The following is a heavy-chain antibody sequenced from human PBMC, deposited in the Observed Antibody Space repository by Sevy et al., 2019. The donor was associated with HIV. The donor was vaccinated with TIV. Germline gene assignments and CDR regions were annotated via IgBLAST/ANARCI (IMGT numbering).Heavy chain of an antibody. CDR1: GYTFTGYY. V-gene: IGHV1-2*06. J-gene: IGHJ4*02. CDR3: ARDHSYYYDSSGYIDY. Sequence: ASVKVSCKASGYTFTGYYMHWVRQAPGQGLEWMGRINPNSGGTNDAQKFQGRVTMTRDTSISTAYMELSRLRSDDTAVYYCARDHSYYYDSSGYIDYWGQGTLVTVSS. CDR2: INPNSGGT. D-gene: IGHD3-22*01.